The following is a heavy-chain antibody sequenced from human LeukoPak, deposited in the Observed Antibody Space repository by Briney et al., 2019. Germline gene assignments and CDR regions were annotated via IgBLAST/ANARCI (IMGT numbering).Heavy chain of an antibody. D-gene: IGHD3-10*01. Sequence: SVKVSCKASGGTSISYAINWVRQAPGQGLEWMGEIIPMFGTATYAQKFQGRVAITADESTSTAYMELSSLRSEDTAVYYCARGPYGSGNYLHYFDYWGQGTPVTVSS. CDR3: ARGPYGSGNYLHYFDY. CDR1: GGTSISYA. V-gene: IGHV1-69*13. J-gene: IGHJ4*02. CDR2: IIPMFGTA.